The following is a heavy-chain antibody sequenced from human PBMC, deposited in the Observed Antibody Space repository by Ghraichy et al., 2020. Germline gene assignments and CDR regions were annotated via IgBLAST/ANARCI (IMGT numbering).Heavy chain of an antibody. CDR3: ARDLFTYYYDSSGYYSDAFDI. V-gene: IGHV1-18*04. D-gene: IGHD3-22*01. J-gene: IGHJ3*02. Sequence: ASVKVSCKASGYTFTSYGISWVRQAPGQGLEWMGWISAYNGNTNYAQKLQGRVTMTTDTSTSTAYMELRSLRSDDTAVYYCARDLFTYYYDSSGYYSDAFDIWGQGTMVTVSS. CDR2: ISAYNGNT. CDR1: GYTFTSYG.